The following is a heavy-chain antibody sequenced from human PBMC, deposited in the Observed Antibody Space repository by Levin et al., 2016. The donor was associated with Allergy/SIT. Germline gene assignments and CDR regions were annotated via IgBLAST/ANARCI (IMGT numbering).Heavy chain of an antibody. Sequence: WVRQAPGQRLEWMGWSNAGNGNTKYSQELQGRVTITADESTSTAYMELSSLRSEDTAVYYCARDHASDFWSGYYKGAFDIWGQGTMVTVSS. CDR2: SNAGNGNT. J-gene: IGHJ3*02. D-gene: IGHD3-3*01. CDR3: ARDHASDFWSGYYKGAFDI. V-gene: IGHV1-3*02.